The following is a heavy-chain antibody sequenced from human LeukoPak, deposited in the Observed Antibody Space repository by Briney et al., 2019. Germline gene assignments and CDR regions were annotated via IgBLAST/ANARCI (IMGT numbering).Heavy chain of an antibody. D-gene: IGHD1-7*01. V-gene: IGHV1-69*05. J-gene: IGHJ4*02. CDR1: GGTFSSYA. CDR3: ARGLELGEEGYYFDY. CDR2: IIPIFGTA. Sequence: SVKVSCKASGGTFSSYAISWVRQAPGQGLEWMGRIIPIFGTANYAQKFQGRVTITTDESTSTAYMELSSLRSEDTAVYYCARGLELGEEGYYFDYWGQGTLATVSS.